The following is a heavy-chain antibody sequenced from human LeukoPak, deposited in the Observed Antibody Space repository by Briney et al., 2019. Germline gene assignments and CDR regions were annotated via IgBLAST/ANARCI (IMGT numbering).Heavy chain of an antibody. J-gene: IGHJ4*02. CDR3: ARGFNIAAAGTHIDY. CDR2: IIPIFGTA. Sequence: SVKVSCKASGGTFSSNTISWVRQAPGQGLEWMGGIIPIFGTANYAQKFQGRVTITADKSTSTAYMELSSLRSEDTAVYYCARGFNIAAAGTHIDYWGQGTLVTVSS. V-gene: IGHV1-69*06. D-gene: IGHD6-13*01. CDR1: GGTFSSNT.